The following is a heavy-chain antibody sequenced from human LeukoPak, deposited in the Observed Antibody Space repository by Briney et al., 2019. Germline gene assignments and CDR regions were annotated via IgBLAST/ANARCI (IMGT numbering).Heavy chain of an antibody. D-gene: IGHD1-14*01. J-gene: IGHJ6*02. CDR1: GGSVSSGSHF. V-gene: IGHV4-61*03. CDR3: ARTTYYYGMDV. CDR2: IYHSGST. Sequence: SETLSLTCTVSGGSVSSGSHFWSWIRQPPGKGLEWIAYIYHSGSTNYNPSLKSRVTMSLDTSKNHFSLKLSSVTAADTAVYYCARTTYYYGMDVWGQGTTVTVSS.